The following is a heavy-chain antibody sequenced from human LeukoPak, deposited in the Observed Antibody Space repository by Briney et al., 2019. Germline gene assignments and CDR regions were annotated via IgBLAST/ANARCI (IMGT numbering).Heavy chain of an antibody. CDR3: ARDGGIAVAGTYFHH. Sequence: ASVKVSLKASGYTFINYVLHWVRQAPGQRLEWMGWIKAGNGNTKCSQKFQGRVTITRDTSASTVYMELSSLRSEDTAVYYCARDGGIAVAGTYFHHWGQGTLVTVSS. D-gene: IGHD6-19*01. CDR1: GYTFINYV. J-gene: IGHJ1*01. CDR2: IKAGNGNT. V-gene: IGHV1-3*01.